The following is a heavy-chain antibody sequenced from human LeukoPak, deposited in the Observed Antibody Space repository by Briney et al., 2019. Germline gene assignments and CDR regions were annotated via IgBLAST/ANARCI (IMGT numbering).Heavy chain of an antibody. J-gene: IGHJ6*02. CDR3: ARRDYSNYGGYYYYYGMDV. Sequence: GRPLRLSCAASGFTFSSYAMHWVRQAPGKGLEWVAVISYDGSNKYYADSVKGRFTISRDNSKNTLYLQMNSLRAEDTAVYYCARRDYSNYGGYYYYYGMDVWGQGTTVTVSS. CDR1: GFTFSSYA. D-gene: IGHD4-11*01. V-gene: IGHV3-30-3*01. CDR2: ISYDGSNK.